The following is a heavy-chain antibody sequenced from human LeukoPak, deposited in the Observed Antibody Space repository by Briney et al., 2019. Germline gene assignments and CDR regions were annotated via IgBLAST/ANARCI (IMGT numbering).Heavy chain of an antibody. Sequence: GGSLRLSCAASGFTFDDYAMHWVRQAPGKGLEWGSGISWNSGSIGYADSVKGRFTISRDNAKNSLYLQMNSLRAEDTALYYCAKDIYYDSSGPFDYWGQGTLVTVSS. V-gene: IGHV3-9*01. J-gene: IGHJ4*02. D-gene: IGHD3-22*01. CDR3: AKDIYYDSSGPFDY. CDR1: GFTFDDYA. CDR2: ISWNSGSI.